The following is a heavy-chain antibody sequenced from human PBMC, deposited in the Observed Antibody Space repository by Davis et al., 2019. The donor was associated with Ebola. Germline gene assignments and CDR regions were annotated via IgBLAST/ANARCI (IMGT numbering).Heavy chain of an antibody. D-gene: IGHD6-19*01. Sequence: GESLKISCSASGFAFRNNAMNWVRQAPGKGLEWVSGISGSGARTFYANSVKGRFPISRDNYKDTLYLEINSLRAEDTAVYHCAKDMRGAVPGTPDYWGPGTRVTVSS. J-gene: IGHJ4*02. CDR3: AKDMRGAVPGTPDY. CDR1: GFAFRNNA. V-gene: IGHV3-23*01. CDR2: ISGSGART.